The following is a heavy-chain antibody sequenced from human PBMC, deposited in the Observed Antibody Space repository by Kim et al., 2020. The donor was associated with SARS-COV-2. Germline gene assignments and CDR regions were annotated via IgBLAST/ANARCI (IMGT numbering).Heavy chain of an antibody. CDR2: K. V-gene: IGHV3-7*03. D-gene: IGHD3-10*01. CDR3: AVSSKGQPGDY. Sequence: KNLVDSVKGRVTSSRDNAKSSLYLQRNNLRAEDTAVYYCAVSSKGQPGDYWGQGTLVTVSS. J-gene: IGHJ4*02.